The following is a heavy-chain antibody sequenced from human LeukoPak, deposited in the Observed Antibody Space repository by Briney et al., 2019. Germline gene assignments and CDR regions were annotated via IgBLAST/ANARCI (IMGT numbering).Heavy chain of an antibody. D-gene: IGHD3-10*01. J-gene: IGHJ4*02. CDR2: INWNGGST. Sequence: GGSLRLSCAASGFTFDDYGMSWVRQAPGKGLEWVSGINWNGGSTGYADSVKGRFTISRDNAKNSLYLQMNSLRAEDTAVYYCARVRYYGSGSYYTPPTTYADYWGQGTLVTVSS. CDR1: GFTFDDYG. V-gene: IGHV3-20*04. CDR3: ARVRYYGSGSYYTPPTTYADY.